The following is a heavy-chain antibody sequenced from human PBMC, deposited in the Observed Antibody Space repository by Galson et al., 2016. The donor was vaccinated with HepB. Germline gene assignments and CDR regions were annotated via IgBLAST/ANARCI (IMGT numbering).Heavy chain of an antibody. V-gene: IGHV4-31*03. J-gene: IGHJ4*02. CDR3: ASVISGWYLDY. CDR1: AGSISGGGFY. CDR2: IYDSCST. D-gene: IGHD6-19*01. Sequence: TLSLTCTVSAGSISGGGFYWRWIRQHPGKGLEWIGAIYDSCSTYYNSSLQRRVTIAADMSKIQFSLKLTSVTAADTAVYYRASVISGWYLDYWGQGTLVTVSS.